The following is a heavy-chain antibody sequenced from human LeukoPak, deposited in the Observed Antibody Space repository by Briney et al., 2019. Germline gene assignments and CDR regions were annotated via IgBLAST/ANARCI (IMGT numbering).Heavy chain of an antibody. J-gene: IGHJ4*02. CDR1: GGSISNFY. D-gene: IGHD6-13*01. CDR2: IYNSGST. Sequence: SETLSLTCTVSGGSISNFYWSWIRQSPGERLEWMGYIYNSGSTNYNPSLKSRVTISVDTSKNQFSLILSFVTAADTAMYYCARGFASSWYYFDYWGQGTLVTVSS. CDR3: ARGFASSWYYFDY. V-gene: IGHV4-59*01.